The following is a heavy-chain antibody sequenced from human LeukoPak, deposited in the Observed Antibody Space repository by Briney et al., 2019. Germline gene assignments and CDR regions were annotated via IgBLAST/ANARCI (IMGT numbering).Heavy chain of an antibody. J-gene: IGHJ4*02. CDR2: INPNSGGT. Sequence: GASVKVSCKASGYTFTSYDISWVRQAPGQGLEWMGWINPNSGGTNYAQKFQGRVTMTRDTSISTAYMELSRLRSDDTAVYYCARGPAKGSSSWFWGSQGAQFDYWGQGTLVTVSS. CDR3: ARGPAKGSSSWFWGSQGAQFDY. V-gene: IGHV1-2*02. CDR1: GYTFTSYD. D-gene: IGHD6-13*01.